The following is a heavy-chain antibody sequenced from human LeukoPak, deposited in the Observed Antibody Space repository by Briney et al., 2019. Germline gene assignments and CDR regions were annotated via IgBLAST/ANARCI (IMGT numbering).Heavy chain of an antibody. CDR2: IYYTGTT. Sequence: ASETLSLTCTVSGGSIRSSSYYWGWIRQPLGKGLEWIGSIYYTGTTYYNPSLNYRVTISVDTSKNQFSLKLSSVTAADTAVYYCARGRVAVAKKSGHQSNWFDPWGQGTLVTVSS. V-gene: IGHV4-39*01. CDR3: ARGRVAVAKKSGHQSNWFDP. J-gene: IGHJ5*02. CDR1: GGSIRSSSYY. D-gene: IGHD6-19*01.